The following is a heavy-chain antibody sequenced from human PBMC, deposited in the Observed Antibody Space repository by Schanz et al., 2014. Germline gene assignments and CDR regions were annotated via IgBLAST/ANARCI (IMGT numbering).Heavy chain of an antibody. V-gene: IGHV3-11*01. J-gene: IGHJ4*02. CDR2: MNESHSTI. D-gene: IGHD2-8*02. Sequence: QVHLLESGGGLVEPGGSLRLSCAASGFSFSDYYMSWIRQAPGKGLEWVSTMNESHSTIYYADAVRGRFTIARGSSKNSLYLQMNSLRAEDTAVYYCAKSLESCPGGRCSRGYFDYWGQGTLVTVSS. CDR3: AKSLESCPGGRCSRGYFDY. CDR1: GFSFSDYY.